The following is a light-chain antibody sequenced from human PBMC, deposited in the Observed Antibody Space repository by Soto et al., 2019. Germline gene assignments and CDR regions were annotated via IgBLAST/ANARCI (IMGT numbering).Light chain of an antibody. Sequence: DIQMTQSPSSLSASVGHRVTITCQASQNINNYLNWYQQKQGRAPKLLIYDASNLEAGVPSRFRGSGSGTDFTFTISRLQPEDIATYYCQQYENLPTFGQGTLLEIK. CDR2: DAS. CDR1: QNINNY. J-gene: IGKJ5*01. V-gene: IGKV1-33*01. CDR3: QQYENLPT.